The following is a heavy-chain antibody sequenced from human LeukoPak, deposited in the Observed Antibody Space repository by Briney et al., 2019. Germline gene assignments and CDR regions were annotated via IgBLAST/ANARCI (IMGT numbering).Heavy chain of an antibody. V-gene: IGHV4-34*01. CDR1: GGSFSGYY. D-gene: IGHD3-10*01. CDR3: ARVRRITVVRGPFGP. CDR2: INHSGST. Sequence: SETLSLTCAVYGGSFSGYYWSWIRQPPGKGLEWIGEINHSGSTNYNPSLKSRVTISVDTSKNQFSLKLSSVTAADTAVYYCARVRRITVVRGPFGPWGQGTLVTVSS. J-gene: IGHJ5*02.